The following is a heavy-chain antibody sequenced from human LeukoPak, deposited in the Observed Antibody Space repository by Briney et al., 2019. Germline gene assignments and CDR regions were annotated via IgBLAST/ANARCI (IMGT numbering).Heavy chain of an antibody. V-gene: IGHV3-49*03. CDR2: IRGRAYGGTT. J-gene: IGHJ4*02. CDR3: AKTRVAVAGYYFDY. Sequence: GGSLRLSCTASGFTLADYAMSWFRQAPGKELEWLGFIRGRAYGGTTQYAASVEGRFSISRDNAKNSLYLQMNSLRAEDMALYYCAKTRVAVAGYYFDYWGQGTLVTVSS. CDR1: GFTLADYA. D-gene: IGHD6-19*01.